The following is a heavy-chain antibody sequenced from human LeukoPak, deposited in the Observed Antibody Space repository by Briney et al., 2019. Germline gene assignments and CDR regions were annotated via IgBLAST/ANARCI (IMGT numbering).Heavy chain of an antibody. CDR3: AHTVTYSLGDAFDI. J-gene: IGHJ3*02. Sequence: SGPTLVKPTQTLTLTCTFSGFSLSTSGVGVGWFRQPPRKALEWLALIYWDDARRYSPSLKNRLTITQDTSNKQVVLTMTNMDPVDTATYYCAHTVTYSLGDAFDIWGQGTMVTVSS. CDR2: IYWDDAR. D-gene: IGHD2-15*01. CDR1: GFSLSTSGVG. V-gene: IGHV2-5*02.